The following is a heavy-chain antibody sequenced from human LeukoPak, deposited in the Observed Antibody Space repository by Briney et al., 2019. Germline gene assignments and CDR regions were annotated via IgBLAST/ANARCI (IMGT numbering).Heavy chain of an antibody. V-gene: IGHV4-30-4*01. Sequence: SETLSLTCTVSGGSISSGDYYWSWIRQPPGKGLEWIGYIYYSGSTYYNPSLKSRVTISVDTSKNQFSLKLSSVTAADTAVYYCARDSFGVATTEGLDYFDYWGQGTLVTVSS. CDR3: ARDSFGVATTEGLDYFDY. J-gene: IGHJ4*02. CDR2: IYYSGST. D-gene: IGHD5-12*01. CDR1: GGSISSGDYY.